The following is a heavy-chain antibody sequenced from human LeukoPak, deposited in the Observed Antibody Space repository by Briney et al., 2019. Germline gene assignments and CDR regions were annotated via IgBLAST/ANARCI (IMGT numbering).Heavy chain of an antibody. CDR1: GFTFSSYA. J-gene: IGHJ6*03. V-gene: IGHV3-48*01. Sequence: GGSLRLSCAASGFTFSSYAMSWVRQPPGKGLEWVSNIGTSSTTIYYADSVKGRFTISRDNAKNSLYLRMNSLRADDTAVYYCARFAAGGSYYYYMDVWGKGTTVTVSS. D-gene: IGHD6-25*01. CDR3: ARFAAGGSYYYYMDV. CDR2: IGTSSTTI.